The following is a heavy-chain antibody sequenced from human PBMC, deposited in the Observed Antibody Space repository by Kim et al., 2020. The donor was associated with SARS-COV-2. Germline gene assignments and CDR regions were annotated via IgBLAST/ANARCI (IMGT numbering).Heavy chain of an antibody. V-gene: IGHV4-34*01. CDR2: INHSGST. CDR3: ARARVLYYYGSGSRGYFD. Sequence: SETLSLTCAVYGGSFSGYYWSWIRQPPGKGLEWIGEINHSGSTNYNPSLKSRVTISVDTSKNQFSLKLSSVTAADTAVYYCARARVLYYYGSGSRGYFD. CDR1: GGSFSGYY. J-gene: IGHJ4*01. D-gene: IGHD3-10*01.